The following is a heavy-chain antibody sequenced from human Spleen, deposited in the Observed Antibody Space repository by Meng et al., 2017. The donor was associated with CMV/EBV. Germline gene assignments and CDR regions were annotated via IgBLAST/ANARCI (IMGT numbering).Heavy chain of an antibody. CDR3: AKVCPSGYCSSTNPDF. D-gene: IGHD2-2*01. Sequence: GYTFRSFGISWVRQAPGQGLEWMGWISVHNGNTKYAQKVHDRVTMTADTSTNTAYMELRSLRSDDTAVYYCAKVCPSGYCSSTNPDFWGQGTLVTVSS. V-gene: IGHV1-18*04. CDR1: GYTFRSFG. J-gene: IGHJ4*02. CDR2: ISVHNGNT.